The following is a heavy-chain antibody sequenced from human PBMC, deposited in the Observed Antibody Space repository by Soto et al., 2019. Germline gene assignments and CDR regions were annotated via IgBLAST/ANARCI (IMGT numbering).Heavy chain of an antibody. D-gene: IGHD5-18*01. CDR3: ARDQPGYSYGYGLGY. V-gene: IGHV1-3*04. Sequence: ASVKVSCKASGYTFTSYDINWVRQATGQGLEWMGWINTDNGNTKYSQQFQGRVTITRDTSASTAYMELSSLRAEDTAVYYCARDQPGYSYGYGLGYWGQGTLVTVSS. J-gene: IGHJ4*02. CDR1: GYTFTSYD. CDR2: INTDNGNT.